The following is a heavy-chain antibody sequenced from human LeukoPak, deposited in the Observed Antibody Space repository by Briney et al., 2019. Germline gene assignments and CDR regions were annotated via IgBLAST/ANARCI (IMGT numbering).Heavy chain of an antibody. CDR2: INHSGST. Sequence: SETLSLTCAVHGGSFSGYYWSWIRQPPGKGLEWIGEINHSGSTNYNPSLKSRVTISVDTSKNQFSLKLSSVTAADTAVYYCARGIVVVPAAHYYFDYWGQGTLVTVSS. D-gene: IGHD2-2*01. CDR1: GGSFSGYY. J-gene: IGHJ4*02. CDR3: ARGIVVVPAAHYYFDY. V-gene: IGHV4-34*01.